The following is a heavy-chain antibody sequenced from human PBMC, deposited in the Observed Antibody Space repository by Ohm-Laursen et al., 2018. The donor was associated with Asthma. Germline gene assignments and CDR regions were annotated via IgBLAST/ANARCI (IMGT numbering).Heavy chain of an antibody. D-gene: IGHD3-22*01. CDR2: ISSSSSTI. J-gene: IGHJ4*02. CDR3: ARGYYYDSRASYYFDY. CDR1: EFTFSLYS. V-gene: IGHV3-48*02. Sequence: SLRLSCAASEFTFSLYSMNWVRQAPGKGLEWVSYISSSSSTIYYADSVKGRFTISRDDAKNSLSLQMNSLRDDDTAVYYCARGYYYDSRASYYFDYWGQGTLVTVSS.